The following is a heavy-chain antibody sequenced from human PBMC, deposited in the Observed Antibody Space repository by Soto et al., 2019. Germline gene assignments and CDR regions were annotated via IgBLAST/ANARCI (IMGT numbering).Heavy chain of an antibody. J-gene: IGHJ6*02. D-gene: IGHD2-2*01. CDR2: ISYDGSNK. CDR1: GFTFSSYG. CDR3: AKDREDIVVVPAAKSTKNYYYYGMDV. Sequence: QVQLVESGGGVVQPGRSLRLSCAASGFTFSSYGMHWVRQAPGKGLEWVAVISYDGSNKYYADSVKGRFTISRDNSKNTQYRQMNSLRAEDTAEYYCAKDREDIVVVPAAKSTKNYYYYGMDVWGQGPTLTVSS. V-gene: IGHV3-30*18.